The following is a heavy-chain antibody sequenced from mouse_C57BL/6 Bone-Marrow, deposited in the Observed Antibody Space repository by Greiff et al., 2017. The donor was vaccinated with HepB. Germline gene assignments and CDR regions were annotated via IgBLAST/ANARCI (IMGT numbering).Heavy chain of an antibody. CDR2: IDPSDSYT. J-gene: IGHJ3*01. D-gene: IGHD2-3*01. CDR1: GYTFTSYW. CDR3: ARWDGYCFAY. Sequence: QVQLKQPGAELVMPGASVKLSCKASGYTFTSYWMHWVKQRPGQGLEWIGEIDPSDSYTNYNQKFKGKSTLTVDKSSSTAYMQLSSLTSEDSAVYYCARWDGYCFAYWGQGTLVTVSA. V-gene: IGHV1-69*01.